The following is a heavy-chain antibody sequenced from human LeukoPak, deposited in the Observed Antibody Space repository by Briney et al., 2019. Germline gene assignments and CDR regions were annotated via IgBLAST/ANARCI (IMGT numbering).Heavy chain of an antibody. D-gene: IGHD3-3*01. CDR3: ARTSVTIFGVSYNRRFDP. J-gene: IGHJ5*02. CDR1: GYTFTNYY. Sequence: ASVKVSCKASGYTFTNYYIHWVRQAPGQGLEWMGLINPGGGNTNYAQNFQGRVTMTRDTSASTVYMELSSLRSEDTAVYYCARTSVTIFGVSYNRRFDPWGQGTLVTVSS. V-gene: IGHV1-46*01. CDR2: INPGGGNT.